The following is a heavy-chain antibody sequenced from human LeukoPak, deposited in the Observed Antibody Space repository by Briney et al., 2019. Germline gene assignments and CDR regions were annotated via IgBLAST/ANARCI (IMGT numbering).Heavy chain of an antibody. J-gene: IGHJ4*02. CDR1: GGSISSYY. CDR2: ISDTGTT. D-gene: IGHD1-7*01. Sequence: PSETLSLTCTVSGGSISSYYWSWIRQPPGKGLEWIAIISDTGTTYYSPSLKSRLTISVDTSKNQFSLTLSSVTAADTAVYYCARRNYPYYFDYWGQGTLVTVSS. CDR3: ARRNYPYYFDY. V-gene: IGHV4-59*04.